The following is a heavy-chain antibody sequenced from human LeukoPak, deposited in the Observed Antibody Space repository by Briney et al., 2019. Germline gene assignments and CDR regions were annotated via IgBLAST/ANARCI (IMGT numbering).Heavy chain of an antibody. CDR2: IHRSGST. CDR1: GGSFSGYS. D-gene: IGHD2-2*01. Sequence: KPSETLSLTCAVYGGSFSGYSWSWIRQPPGKGLEWIGEIHRSGSTNYHPSLKSRVTISVDTSKNQFSLKLNSVTAADTAVYYCARGIPHYCSSTTCPNDYWGQGTLVTVSS. V-gene: IGHV4-34*01. J-gene: IGHJ4*02. CDR3: ARGIPHYCSSTTCPNDY.